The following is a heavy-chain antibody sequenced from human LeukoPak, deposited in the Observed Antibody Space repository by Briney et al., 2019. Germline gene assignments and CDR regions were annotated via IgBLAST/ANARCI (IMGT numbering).Heavy chain of an antibody. CDR1: GFSFSTYG. Sequence: GALRLSCAASGFSFSTYGMHWVRQAPGKGLEWVTFMQYDGSEEYYADSVKGRFTISRDNSKNTLYLQMNSLRAEDTAVYYCARDLSDYWGQGTLVTVSS. CDR2: MQYDGSEE. J-gene: IGHJ4*02. CDR3: ARDLSDY. D-gene: IGHD2/OR15-2a*01. V-gene: IGHV3-30*02.